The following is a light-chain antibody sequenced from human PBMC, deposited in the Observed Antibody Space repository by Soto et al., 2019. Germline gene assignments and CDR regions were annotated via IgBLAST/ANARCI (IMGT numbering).Light chain of an antibody. Sequence: SVLTQPPSASGTPGQRVTISCSGSSSNIGSNTVNWYQQLPGTAPKLLIYSNNQRPSGVPDRFSGSKSGTSASLAISGLQSEDEADYYCAAWDDSLNGPVVVFGGGTKVTVL. J-gene: IGLJ2*01. CDR1: SSNIGSNT. CDR3: AAWDDSLNGPVVV. CDR2: SNN. V-gene: IGLV1-44*01.